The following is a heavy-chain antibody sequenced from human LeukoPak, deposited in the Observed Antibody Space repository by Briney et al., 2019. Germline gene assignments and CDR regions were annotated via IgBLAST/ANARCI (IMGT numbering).Heavy chain of an antibody. Sequence: SETLSLTCAVYGGSFSGYYWSWIRQPPGKGLEWIGEINHSGSTNYNPSLKSRVTISVDTSKNQFSLKLSPVTAADTAVYYCARVDWLANHYYYMDVWGKGTTVTVSS. D-gene: IGHD2-21*01. J-gene: IGHJ6*03. V-gene: IGHV4-34*01. CDR2: INHSGST. CDR1: GGSFSGYY. CDR3: ARVDWLANHYYYMDV.